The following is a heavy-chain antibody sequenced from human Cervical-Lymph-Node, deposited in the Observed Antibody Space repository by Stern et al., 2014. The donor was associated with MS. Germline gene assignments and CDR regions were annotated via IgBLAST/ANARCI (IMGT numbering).Heavy chain of an antibody. J-gene: IGHJ4*02. V-gene: IGHV1-46*01. CDR1: GYTFTSYY. D-gene: IGHD2-15*01. CDR2: SNPGDGTT. Sequence: QVQLVESGAEVKKPGASVRISCKTSGYTFTSYYMHWVRQAPGQGLEWRGISNPGDGTTRFVQKFQGRVTMTSDTSTSPVYMDLSSLTSEDTAVYYCARSRVVARPLDYWGQGTLVTVSS. CDR3: ARSRVVARPLDY.